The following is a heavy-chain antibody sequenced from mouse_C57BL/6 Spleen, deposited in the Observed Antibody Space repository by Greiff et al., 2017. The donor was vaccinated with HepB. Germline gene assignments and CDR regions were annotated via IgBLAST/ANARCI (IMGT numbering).Heavy chain of an antibody. CDR3: ARSDTTVVATRGFDY. D-gene: IGHD1-1*01. J-gene: IGHJ2*01. Sequence: VQLQQSGPELVKPGASVKIPCKASGYTFTDYNMDWVKQSHGKSLEWIGDINPNNGGTIYNQKFKGKATLTVDKSSSTAYMELRSLTSEDTAVYYCARSDTTVVATRGFDYWGQGTTLTVSS. CDR2: INPNNGGT. CDR1: GYTFTDYN. V-gene: IGHV1-18*01.